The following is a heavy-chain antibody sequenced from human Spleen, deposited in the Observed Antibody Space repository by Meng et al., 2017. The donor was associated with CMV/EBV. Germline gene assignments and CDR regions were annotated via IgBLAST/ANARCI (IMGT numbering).Heavy chain of an antibody. CDR3: AKGDARMDV. CDR2: TSGDGRST. Sequence: GESLKISCAASGFTFSSYWFHWVRQTPGKGLVWVARTSGDGRSTAYADSVKGRFAISRENAKNTLNLHMNGLRVEDTAVYYCAKGDARMDVWGQGTTVTVSS. CDR1: GFTFSSYW. V-gene: IGHV3-74*01. J-gene: IGHJ6*02.